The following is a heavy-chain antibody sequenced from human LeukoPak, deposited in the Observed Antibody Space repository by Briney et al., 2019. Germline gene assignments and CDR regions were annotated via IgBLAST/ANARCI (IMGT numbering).Heavy chain of an antibody. V-gene: IGHV3-9*03. CDR1: GFTFDDYA. CDR3: AKSGPDAFDI. D-gene: IGHD3-10*01. CDR2: ISWNSGSI. J-gene: IGHJ3*02. Sequence: PGGSLRLSCAASGFTFDDYAMHWVRQAPGKGLEWVSGISWNSGSIGYADSVKGRFTISRDNAKNSLYLQMNSLRAEDMALYYCAKSGPDAFDIWGQGTMVTVSS.